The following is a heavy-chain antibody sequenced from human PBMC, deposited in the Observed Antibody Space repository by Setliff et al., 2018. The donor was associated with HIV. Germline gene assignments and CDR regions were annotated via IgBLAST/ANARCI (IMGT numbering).Heavy chain of an antibody. V-gene: IGHV3-7*03. D-gene: IGHD2-8*01. CDR1: GFTLSRYW. CDR2: IKEDGSEK. Sequence: GGSLRLSCVASGFTLSRYWMNWVRQAPGKGLEWVANIKEDGSEKHYVDSVRGRFTISRDNAKNSLFPQMNSLRVEVTGVYYCPALSSFTNAVYVILSPRFDPWGPGTLVTVSS. CDR3: PALSSFTNAVYVILSPRFDP. J-gene: IGHJ5*02.